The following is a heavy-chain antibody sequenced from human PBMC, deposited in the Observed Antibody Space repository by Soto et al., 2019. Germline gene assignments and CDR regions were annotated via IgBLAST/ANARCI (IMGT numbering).Heavy chain of an antibody. D-gene: IGHD3-10*01. V-gene: IGHV4-30-4*01. CDR3: AREDGSGRYLNWFDP. J-gene: IGHJ5*02. CDR2: IYYSGST. CDR1: GGSISSGDYY. Sequence: PSETLSLTCTVSGGSISSGDYYWSWIRQPPGKGLEWIGYIYYSGSTYYNPSLKSRVTISVDTSKNQFSLKLSSVTAADTAVYYCAREDGSGRYLNWFDPWGQGTLVTVSS.